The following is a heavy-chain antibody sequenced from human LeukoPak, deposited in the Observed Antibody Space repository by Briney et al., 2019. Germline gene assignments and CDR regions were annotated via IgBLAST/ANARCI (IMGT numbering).Heavy chain of an antibody. D-gene: IGHD6-13*01. J-gene: IGHJ4*02. Sequence: LVKVSCKASGGTFSSYAISWVRQAPGQGLEWMGGIIPIFGTANYAQKFQGRVTITADESTSTAYMELSSLRSEDTAVYYCAAHIAAAGTGEDYWGQGTLVTVSS. V-gene: IGHV1-69*01. CDR3: AAHIAAAGTGEDY. CDR2: IIPIFGTA. CDR1: GGTFSSYA.